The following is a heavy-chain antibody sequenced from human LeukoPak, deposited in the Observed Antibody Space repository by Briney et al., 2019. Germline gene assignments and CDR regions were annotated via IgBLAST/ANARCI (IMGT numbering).Heavy chain of an antibody. V-gene: IGHV3-53*01. J-gene: IGHJ4*02. CDR1: GFTFATYA. CDR3: ARGQQPFDY. CDR2: IHSGGST. Sequence: PGGSLRLSCAASGFTFATYAMNWVRQAPGKGLEWVSVIHSGGSTYYADSVKGRFTISRDNSKNTLYLQMNSLRADDTAVYYCARGQQPFDYWGQGTLVTVSS. D-gene: IGHD6-13*01.